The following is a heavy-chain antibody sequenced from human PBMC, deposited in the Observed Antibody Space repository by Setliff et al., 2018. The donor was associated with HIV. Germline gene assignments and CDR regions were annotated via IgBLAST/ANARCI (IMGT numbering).Heavy chain of an antibody. V-gene: IGHV1-46*01. CDR1: GYTFTSYY. D-gene: IGHD1-26*01. Sequence: GASVKVSCKASGYTFTSYYIHWVRQAPGQGLGWMGIINPSGGSTSYAQRFQGRVTMTRDTSTSTVYMELGSLRSDDTAVYYCARGYSGSYYEDAFDIWGQGTMVTVSS. CDR3: ARGYSGSYYEDAFDI. J-gene: IGHJ3*02. CDR2: INPSGGST.